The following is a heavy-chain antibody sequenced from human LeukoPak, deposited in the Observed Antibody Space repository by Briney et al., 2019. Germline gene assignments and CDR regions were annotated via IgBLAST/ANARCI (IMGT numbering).Heavy chain of an antibody. Sequence: PSETLFLTCTVSGGSISSYYWNWLRQPAGKGLEWIGRIYTSGSTNYNPSLKRRVTMSVDTSKNQFSLKLSFVTAADTAVYYCAEVRRDTAMVTWGQGTLVTVSS. CDR1: GGSISSYY. V-gene: IGHV4-4*07. CDR2: IYTSGST. D-gene: IGHD5-18*01. CDR3: AEVRRDTAMVT. J-gene: IGHJ5*02.